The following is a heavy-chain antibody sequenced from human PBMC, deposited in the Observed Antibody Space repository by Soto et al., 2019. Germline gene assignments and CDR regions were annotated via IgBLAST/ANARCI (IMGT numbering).Heavy chain of an antibody. V-gene: IGHV5-51*01. Sequence: PGESLKISCKGSGYSFTSYWIGWVRQMPGKGLEWMGIIYPGDSDTKYSPSFQGQVTISADKSINTAYLQWSTLKASDTAMYYCARRAMILQYLDYWGQGTLVTVSS. CDR2: IYPGDSDT. D-gene: IGHD3-22*01. CDR3: ARRAMILQYLDY. CDR1: GYSFTSYW. J-gene: IGHJ4*02.